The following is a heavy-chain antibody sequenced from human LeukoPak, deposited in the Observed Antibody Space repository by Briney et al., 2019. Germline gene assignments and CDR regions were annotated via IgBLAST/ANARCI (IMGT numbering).Heavy chain of an antibody. D-gene: IGHD3-22*01. V-gene: IGHV1-69*04. CDR3: ATYYYDSSGYYRAGYYFDY. J-gene: IGHJ4*02. CDR2: IIPIFGIA. CDR1: GGTFSSYA. Sequence: ASVKVSCKASGGTFSSYAISWVRQAPGQGLEWMGRIIPIFGIANYAQKFQGRVTITADKSTSTAYMEPSSLRSEDTAVYYCATYYYDSSGYYRAGYYFDYWGQGTLVTVSS.